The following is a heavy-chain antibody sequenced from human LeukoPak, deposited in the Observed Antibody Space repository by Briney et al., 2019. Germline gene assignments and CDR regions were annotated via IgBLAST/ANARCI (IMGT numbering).Heavy chain of an antibody. CDR3: ARDNGGLYGSGSYQYYGMDV. D-gene: IGHD3-10*01. V-gene: IGHV3-11*06. J-gene: IGHJ6*04. Sequence: GGSLRLSCAASGFTFSDYYMSWIRQAPGKGLEWVSYISSSSSYTNYADSVKGRFTISRDNAKNSLYLQMNSLRAEDTAVYYCARDNGGLYGSGSYQYYGMDVWGKGTTVTVSS. CDR2: ISSSSSYT. CDR1: GFTFSDYY.